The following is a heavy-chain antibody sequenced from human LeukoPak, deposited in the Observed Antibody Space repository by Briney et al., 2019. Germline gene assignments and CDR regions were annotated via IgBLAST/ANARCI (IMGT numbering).Heavy chain of an antibody. CDR3: ARDRSSAVAGYHFDT. V-gene: IGHV4-59*12. J-gene: IGHJ4*02. CDR2: IYYSGST. CDR1: GGSISSYY. D-gene: IGHD6-19*01. Sequence: PSETLSLTCTVSGGSISSYYWSWIRQPPGKGLEWIGYIYYSGSTNYNPSLKSRVTMSVDTSKNQFSLKLSSVTAADTAVYYCARDRSSAVAGYHFDTWGQGTLVTVSS.